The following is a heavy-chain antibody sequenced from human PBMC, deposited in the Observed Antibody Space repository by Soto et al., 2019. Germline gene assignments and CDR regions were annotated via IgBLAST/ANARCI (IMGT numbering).Heavy chain of an antibody. J-gene: IGHJ3*02. CDR3: ASTCSSTSCYGKVGAFDI. Sequence: SETLSLTCTVSCGSISSSSYYWGWIRQPPGKGLEWIGSIYYSGSTYYNPSLKSRVTISVDTSKNQFSLKLSSVTAADTAVYYCASTCSSTSCYGKVGAFDIWGQGTMVTVSS. CDR2: IYYSGST. CDR1: CGSISSSSYY. D-gene: IGHD2-2*01. V-gene: IGHV4-39*01.